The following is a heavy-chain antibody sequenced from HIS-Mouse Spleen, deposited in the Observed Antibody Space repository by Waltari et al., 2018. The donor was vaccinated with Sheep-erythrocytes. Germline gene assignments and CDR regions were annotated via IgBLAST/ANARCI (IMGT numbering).Heavy chain of an antibody. V-gene: IGHV3-21*01. CDR3: ARVASGATFDY. CDR2: ISSSSSYI. D-gene: IGHD1-26*01. CDR1: GLPSRTSR. Sequence: EVQLVESGGGLVKPGGYLRLSCAASGLPSRTSRITWGRQAPGKGLEWVSSISSSSSYIYYADSVKGRFTISRDNAKNSLYLQMNSLRAEDTAVYYCARVASGATFDYWGQGTLVTVSS. J-gene: IGHJ4*02.